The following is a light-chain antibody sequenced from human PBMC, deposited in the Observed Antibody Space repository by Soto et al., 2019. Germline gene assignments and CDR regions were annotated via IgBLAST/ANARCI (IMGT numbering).Light chain of an antibody. Sequence: DIHMTQSASYLSASVGNTVTITCRASQSISSYLNWDQQKPGKAPKLLIYAASSLQSGVPSRFSGSGSGTDFTLTISSLKPEDFAVFYCQQYGSSITFGQGTRLEIK. CDR2: AAS. J-gene: IGKJ5*01. CDR1: QSISSY. CDR3: QQYGSSIT. V-gene: IGKV1-39*02.